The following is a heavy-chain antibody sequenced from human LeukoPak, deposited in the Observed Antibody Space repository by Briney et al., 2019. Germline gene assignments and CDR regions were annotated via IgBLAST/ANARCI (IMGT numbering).Heavy chain of an antibody. J-gene: IGHJ4*02. CDR1: GFTFSSYA. D-gene: IGHD2-15*01. Sequence: GGSLRLSCAASGFTFSSYAMSWVRQAPGKGLEWVSAISGSGASTYYADSEKGRFTISRDNSKNTLYLQMNSLRAEDTAVYYCAKGRAVEVVAAFNYWGQGTVVTVSS. CDR2: ISGSGAST. V-gene: IGHV3-23*01. CDR3: AKGRAVEVVAAFNY.